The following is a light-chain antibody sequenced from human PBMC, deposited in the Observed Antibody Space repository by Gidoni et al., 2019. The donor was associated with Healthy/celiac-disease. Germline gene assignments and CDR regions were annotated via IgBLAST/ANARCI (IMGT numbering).Light chain of an antibody. CDR1: QSVSSY. Sequence: DIVLTQSPATLSLSPGERATLSCRASQSVSSYLACYQQKPGQAPRLLIYDASNRATGIPARFSGSGSGTDFTLTISSLEPEDFAVYYCQQRSNWPPSTFXXXTKLEIK. J-gene: IGKJ2*01. CDR2: DAS. V-gene: IGKV3-11*01. CDR3: QQRSNWPPST.